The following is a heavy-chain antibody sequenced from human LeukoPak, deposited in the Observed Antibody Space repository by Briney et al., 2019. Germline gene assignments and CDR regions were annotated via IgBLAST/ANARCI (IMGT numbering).Heavy chain of an antibody. CDR3: ARDHSSGWYSDY. CDR1: GFTFSSYG. CDR2: IKQDGSEK. Sequence: GGSLRLSCAASGFTFSSYGMHWVRQAPGKGLEWVANIKQDGSEKYYVDSVKGRFTISRDNAKNSLYLQMNSLRAEDTAVYYCARDHSSGWYSDYWGQGTLVSVSS. D-gene: IGHD6-19*01. J-gene: IGHJ4*02. V-gene: IGHV3-7*01.